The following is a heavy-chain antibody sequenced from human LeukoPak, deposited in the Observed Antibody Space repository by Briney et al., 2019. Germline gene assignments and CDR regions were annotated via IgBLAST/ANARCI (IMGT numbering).Heavy chain of an antibody. J-gene: IGHJ1*01. Sequence: GGSLRLSCAASGFTFSIYAMHWVRQDPGKGLEGVAVISYDGSNNYYADSVKGRFTISRDNSKNTLYLQMNSLRAEDTAVYYCARGRSRQLPSLCGSFEHWGQGTLVTVSS. CDR3: ARGRSRQLPSLCGSFEH. CDR1: GFTFSIYA. D-gene: IGHD2-2*01. CDR2: ISYDGSNN. V-gene: IGHV3-30-3*01.